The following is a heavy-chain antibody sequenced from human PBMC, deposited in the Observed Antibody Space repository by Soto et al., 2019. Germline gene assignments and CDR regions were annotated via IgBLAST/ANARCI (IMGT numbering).Heavy chain of an antibody. Sequence: SVKVSCKASGGTSSSYAISWVRQAPGQGLEWMGGIIPIFGTANYAQKFQGRVTITADESTSTAYMELSSLRSEDTAVYYCARETHDYLRVFDYWVPETLLVTVSS. J-gene: IGHJ4*03. CDR3: ARETHDYLRVFDY. CDR2: IIPIFGTA. CDR1: GGTSSSYA. D-gene: IGHD4-17*01. V-gene: IGHV1-69*13.